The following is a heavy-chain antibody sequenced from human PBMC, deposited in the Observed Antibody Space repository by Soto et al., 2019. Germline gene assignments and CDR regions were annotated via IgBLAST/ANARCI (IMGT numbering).Heavy chain of an antibody. CDR2: IVVGSGNT. Sequence: SVQVSCKASGFTFSSSVIQWVRQARGQRLEWIGWIVVGSGNTNYARKFEERVTITRDKSSGTAYMELRSLGAEDTAVYFCAAAVRMIYNKDHYESDRWGQGTMVTV. CDR1: GFTFSSSV. J-gene: IGHJ3*01. D-gene: IGHD3-22*01. V-gene: IGHV1-58*02. CDR3: AAAVRMIYNKDHYESDR.